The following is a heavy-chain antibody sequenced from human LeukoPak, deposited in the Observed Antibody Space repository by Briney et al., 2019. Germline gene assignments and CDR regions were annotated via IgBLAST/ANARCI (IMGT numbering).Heavy chain of an antibody. CDR2: IWYDGSNK. CDR1: GFTFSSYG. V-gene: IGHV3-33*01. J-gene: IGHJ4*02. CDR3: ARGTNYYDSSGYLNY. Sequence: PGRSLRLSCAASGFTFSSYGMHWVRQAPGKGLEWVAVIWYDGSNKYYADSVKGRFTISRDNSKNTLYLQMNSLRAEDTAVYYCARGTNYYDSSGYLNYWGQGTLVTVSS. D-gene: IGHD3-22*01.